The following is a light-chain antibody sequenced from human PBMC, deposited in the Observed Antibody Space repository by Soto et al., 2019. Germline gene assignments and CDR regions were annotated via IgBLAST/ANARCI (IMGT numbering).Light chain of an antibody. J-gene: IGKJ2*01. CDR3: QQSYRTPYT. V-gene: IGKV1-39*01. CDR2: DES. Sequence: TQMTQSPSSLSASVGDRVTITCRASQDIDIYLSRYQQKPGKVPKLLIYDESTLQSGVPSRFSGSGSGTDFTLTINNLQPEDFATYYCQQSYRTPYTFGQGTKVDIK. CDR1: QDIDIY.